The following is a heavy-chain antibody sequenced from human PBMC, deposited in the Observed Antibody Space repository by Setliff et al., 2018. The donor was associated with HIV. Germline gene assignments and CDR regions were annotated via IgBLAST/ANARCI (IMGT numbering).Heavy chain of an antibody. CDR1: GFTFSDYE. CDR3: ARDTAMVPYYYYGMDV. J-gene: IGHJ6*02. D-gene: IGHD5-18*01. CDR2: ISSSGDSI. Sequence: GGSLRLSCAASGFTFSDYEMNWVRQAPGKGLEWVSYISSSGDSIYYADSVKGRFTISRDNSKNTLYLQMNSLRAEDTAVYYCARDTAMVPYYYYGMDVWGQGTTVTVSS. V-gene: IGHV3-48*03.